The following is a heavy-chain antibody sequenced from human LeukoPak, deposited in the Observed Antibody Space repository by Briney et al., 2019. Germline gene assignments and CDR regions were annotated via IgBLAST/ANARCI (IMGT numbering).Heavy chain of an antibody. V-gene: IGHV3-30-3*01. J-gene: IGHJ1*01. CDR1: GFTFSSYA. CDR2: ISYDGSNK. D-gene: IGHD1-1*01. Sequence: PGRSLRLSCAASGFTFSSYAMHWVRQAPGKGLEWVAVISYDGSNKYYADSVKGRFTISRDNSKNTLSLQMNSLRAEDTAVYYCATSKRITTVGTLDEYFQHWGQGTLVTVSS. CDR3: ATSKRITTVGTLDEYFQH.